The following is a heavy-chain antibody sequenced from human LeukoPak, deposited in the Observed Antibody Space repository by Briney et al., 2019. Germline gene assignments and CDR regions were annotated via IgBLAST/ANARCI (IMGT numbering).Heavy chain of an antibody. V-gene: IGHV1-3*01. D-gene: IGHD6-19*01. CDR1: GYTFSSCT. CDR2: MDAGNGNT. J-gene: IGHJ1*01. Sequence: ASVKVSCKTSGYTFSSCTIHWVRQAPGQRLEWMGWMDAGNGNTKYSQKFQGRVTITRDTSATTAYMELSSLRSEDTAVYYCARDGWLTTEYFQHWGQGTLVTVSS. CDR3: ARDGWLTTEYFQH.